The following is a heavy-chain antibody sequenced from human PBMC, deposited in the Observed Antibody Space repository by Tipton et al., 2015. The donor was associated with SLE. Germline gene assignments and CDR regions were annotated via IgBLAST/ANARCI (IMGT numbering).Heavy chain of an antibody. V-gene: IGHV4-39*07. CDR1: GGSISSSSYY. Sequence: TLSLTCTVSGGSISSSSYYWGWIRQPPGKGLEWIGSIYYSGSTYYNPTLKCRVTISVDTSKNQFSLKLSSVTAADTAVYYCARDPAYCTNGVCYDYWGQGTLVTVSS. J-gene: IGHJ4*02. D-gene: IGHD2-8*01. CDR3: ARDPAYCTNGVCYDY. CDR2: IYYSGST.